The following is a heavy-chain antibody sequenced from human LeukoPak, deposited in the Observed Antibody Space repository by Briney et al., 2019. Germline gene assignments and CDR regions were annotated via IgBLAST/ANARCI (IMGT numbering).Heavy chain of an antibody. V-gene: IGHV4-31*03. Sequence: SQTLSLTCTVSGGSISSGGYYWSWIRQHPGKGLEWIGYIYYSGSTYYNPSLKSRVTISVDTSKNQFSLKLSSVTAADTAVYYCARGGPKSNDYWGQGTLVTVPS. CDR2: IYYSGST. CDR3: ARGGPKSNDY. CDR1: GGSISSGGYY. J-gene: IGHJ4*02.